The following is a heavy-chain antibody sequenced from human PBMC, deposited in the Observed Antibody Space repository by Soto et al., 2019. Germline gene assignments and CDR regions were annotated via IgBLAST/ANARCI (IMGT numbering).Heavy chain of an antibody. J-gene: IGHJ4*02. V-gene: IGHV4-30-4*01. D-gene: IGHD2-15*01. CDR3: ARARGGIVVVVAAIDY. CDR2: IYYSGST. Sequence: QVQLQESGPGLVKPSQTLSLTCTVSGGSISSGDYYWSWIRQPPGKGLEWIGYIYYSGSTYYHPNLKSRVTVAGDPSMHQFSLALSAVTAAGTAVYYCARARGGIVVVVAAIDYWGQGTLVTVSS. CDR1: GGSISSGDYY.